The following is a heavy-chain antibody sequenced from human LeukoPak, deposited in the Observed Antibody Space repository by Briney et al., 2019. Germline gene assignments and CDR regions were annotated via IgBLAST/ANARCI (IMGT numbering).Heavy chain of an antibody. CDR3: AKGLYHFDY. Sequence: GGSLRLSCAASGFTVSSNYMSWVRQAPGKGLEWVSAISGSGGSTYYADSVKGRFTISRDNSKNTLYLQMNSLRAEDTAVYYCAKGLYHFDYWGQGTLVTVSS. V-gene: IGHV3-23*01. CDR2: ISGSGGST. D-gene: IGHD3-16*02. CDR1: GFTVSSNY. J-gene: IGHJ4*02.